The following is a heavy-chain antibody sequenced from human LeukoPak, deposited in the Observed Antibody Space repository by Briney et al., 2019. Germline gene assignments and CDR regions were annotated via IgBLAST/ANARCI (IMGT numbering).Heavy chain of an antibody. D-gene: IGHD3-22*01. CDR2: IYSGGST. Sequence: GGSLRLSCAASGFTVCSNSMNWVRQAPGKGLEWVSVIYSGGSTFYADSVEGRFTISRDNSNNTLYLQMNSLRAEDTAMYYCAREYYDNSGGEDAFDIWGPGTMVTVSS. J-gene: IGHJ3*02. CDR3: AREYYDNSGGEDAFDI. CDR1: GFTVCSNS. V-gene: IGHV3-53*01.